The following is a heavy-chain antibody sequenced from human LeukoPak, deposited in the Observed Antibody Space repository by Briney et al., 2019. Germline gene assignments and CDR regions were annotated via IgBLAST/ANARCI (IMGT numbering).Heavy chain of an antibody. D-gene: IGHD6-13*01. V-gene: IGHV3-23*01. CDR1: GFTFSNYA. CDR2: TTSSGGST. J-gene: IGHJ4*02. Sequence: GSLRLSCTASGFTFSNYAMSWVRQAPGKGLEWVSATTSSGGSTYYADSVKGRFTISRDNSKNTLFLQMNSLRAEDTAVYYCAKGIAATGVGTFDYWGQGTLVTVSS. CDR3: AKGIAATGVGTFDY.